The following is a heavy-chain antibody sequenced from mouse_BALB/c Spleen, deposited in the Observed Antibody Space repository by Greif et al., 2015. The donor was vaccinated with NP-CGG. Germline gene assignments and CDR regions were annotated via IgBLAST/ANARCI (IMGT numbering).Heavy chain of an antibody. CDR2: ISSGSSTI. CDR3: ARAVGAMDY. Sequence: EVQLQQSGGGLVQPGGSRKLSCAASGFTFSSFGMHWVRQAPEKGLEWVAYISSGSSTIYYADTVKGRFTISRDNPKNTLFLQMTSLRSEDTAMYYCARAVGAMDYWGQGTSVTVSS. V-gene: IGHV5-17*02. J-gene: IGHJ4*01. CDR1: GFTFSSFG.